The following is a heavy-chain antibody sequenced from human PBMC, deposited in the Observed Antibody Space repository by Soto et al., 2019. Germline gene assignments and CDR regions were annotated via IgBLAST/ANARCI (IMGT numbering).Heavy chain of an antibody. CDR2: IYYSGST. V-gene: IGHV4-39*01. CDR1: GGSISSSSYY. D-gene: IGHD3-10*01. J-gene: IGHJ6*03. Sequence: SETLSLTCTVSGGSISSSSYYWGWIRQPPGKGLEWIGSIYYSGSTYYNPSLKSRVTISVDTSKNQFSLKLSSVTAADTAVYYCASGDPEFGELGYYYYYMDVWGKGTTVTVSS. CDR3: ASGDPEFGELGYYYYYMDV.